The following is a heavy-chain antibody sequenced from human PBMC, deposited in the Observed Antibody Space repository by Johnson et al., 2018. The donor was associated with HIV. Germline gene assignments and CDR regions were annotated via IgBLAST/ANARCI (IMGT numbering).Heavy chain of an antibody. CDR2: IRQDGSEK. V-gene: IGHV3-7*01. CDR3: ARGWSGAFDI. J-gene: IGHJ3*02. D-gene: IGHD6-13*01. Sequence: MQLVESGGGLVQPGGSLRLSCAGSGFTFSSYWMSWVRQAPGKGLEWVANIRQDGSEKYYVDSVKGRFTISRDNAKNSLYLQMNSLRAEDTAVYYCARGWSGAFDIWGQGTMVTVSS. CDR1: GFTFSSYW.